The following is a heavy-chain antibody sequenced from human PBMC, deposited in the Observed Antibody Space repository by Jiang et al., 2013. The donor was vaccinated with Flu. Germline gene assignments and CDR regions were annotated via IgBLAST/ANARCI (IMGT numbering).Heavy chain of an antibody. CDR3: ARGAHGLEQLHNWFDP. CDR2: IYYSGST. Sequence: SLTCTVSGGSISSSSYYWGWIRQPPGKGLEWIGSIYYSGSTYYNPSLKSRVTISVDTSKNQFSLKLSSVTAADTAVYYCARGAHGLEQLHNWFDPWGQGTLVTVSS. D-gene: IGHD3-3*01. CDR1: GGSISSSSYY. V-gene: IGHV4-39*07. J-gene: IGHJ5*02.